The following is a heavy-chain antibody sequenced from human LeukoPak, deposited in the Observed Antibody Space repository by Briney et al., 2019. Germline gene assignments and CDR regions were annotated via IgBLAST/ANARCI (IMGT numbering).Heavy chain of an antibody. CDR3: ARDHCSSTSCYQDDAFDI. D-gene: IGHD2-2*01. V-gene: IGHV4-59*01. CDR2: IYYSGST. J-gene: IGHJ3*02. CDR1: GGSISSYY. Sequence: SETLSLTCTVSGGSISSYYWSWIRQPPGKGLEWIGYIYYSGSTNYNPSLKSRVTISVDTSKIQFSLKLSSVTAADTAVYYCARDHCSSTSCYQDDAFDIWGQGTMVTVSS.